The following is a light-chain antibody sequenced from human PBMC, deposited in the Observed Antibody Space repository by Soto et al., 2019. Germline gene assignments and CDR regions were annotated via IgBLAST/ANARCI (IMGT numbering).Light chain of an antibody. V-gene: IGKV1-39*01. J-gene: IGKJ3*01. Sequence: GHRVTLTCRASQRIISYLNWYQQRPGKAAKLLIYSCSSLQTWVPSRFSGSGSGTDFTLTIGSLQPEDFATYYCQKSYNGPFTFGPGTKVDIK. CDR2: SCS. CDR1: QRIISY. CDR3: QKSYNGPFT.